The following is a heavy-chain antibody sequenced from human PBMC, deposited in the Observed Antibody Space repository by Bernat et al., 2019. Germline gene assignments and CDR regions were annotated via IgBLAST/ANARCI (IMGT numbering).Heavy chain of an antibody. D-gene: IGHD4-17*01. J-gene: IGHJ4*02. CDR3: AREMTTVTLGIFDY. Sequence: EVQLVESGGGLVQPGGSLRLSCAASGFTFSSYWMSWVRQAPGKGLEWVANIKQDGSEKDYVDSVKGRFTISRDNAKNSLYLQMNSLRAEDTAVYYCAREMTTVTLGIFDYWGQGTLVTVSS. CDR1: GFTFSSYW. CDR2: IKQDGSEK. V-gene: IGHV3-7*03.